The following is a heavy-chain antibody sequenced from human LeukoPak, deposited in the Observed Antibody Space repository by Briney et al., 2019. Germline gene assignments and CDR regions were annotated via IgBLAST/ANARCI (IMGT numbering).Heavy chain of an antibody. J-gene: IGHJ3*02. D-gene: IGHD5-12*01. Sequence: PGGSLRLSCAASGFTFSSYEMNWVRQAPGKGLEWVSYISSSGSTIYYADSVKGRFTISRDNAKNSLYLQMNSLRAEDTAVYYCARDRSPIVATTDGFDIWGQGTMVTVSS. CDR2: ISSSGSTI. CDR3: ARDRSPIVATTDGFDI. V-gene: IGHV3-48*03. CDR1: GFTFSSYE.